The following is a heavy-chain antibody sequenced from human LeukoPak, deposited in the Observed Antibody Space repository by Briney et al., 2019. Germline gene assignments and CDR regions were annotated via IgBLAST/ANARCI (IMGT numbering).Heavy chain of an antibody. V-gene: IGHV1-18*01. CDR2: ISAYNGNT. Sequence: ASVKVSCKASGYTFTSYGIRWVRQAPGQGLAWVGWISAYNGNTNYAQKLQGRVTMTTDTSTSTAYMELRSLRSDDTAVYYCARASYCDSSDYYSAKYFQHWGQGTLVTVSS. CDR3: ARASYCDSSDYYSAKYFQH. CDR1: GYTFTSYG. D-gene: IGHD3-22*01. J-gene: IGHJ1*01.